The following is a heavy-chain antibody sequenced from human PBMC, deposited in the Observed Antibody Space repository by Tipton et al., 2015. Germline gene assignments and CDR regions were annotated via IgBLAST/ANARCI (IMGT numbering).Heavy chain of an antibody. Sequence: TLSLTCTVSGYFISDGHFWGWVRQSPVKGLEWIASVHHNGDAYYNPSLGSRATLALDTPKNQFSLTLISATAADTALYYCARGDDSTSMATGFDSWGQGILVTVSS. CDR2: VHHNGDA. J-gene: IGHJ4*02. CDR3: ARGDDSTSMATGFDS. CDR1: GYFISDGHF. D-gene: IGHD2/OR15-2a*01. V-gene: IGHV4-38-2*02.